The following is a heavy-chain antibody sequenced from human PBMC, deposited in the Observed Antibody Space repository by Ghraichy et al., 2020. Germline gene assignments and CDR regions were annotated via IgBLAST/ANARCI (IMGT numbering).Heavy chain of an antibody. CDR2: MKQDGSEK. Sequence: GGSLRLSCAAAGFNFRSYWMNWVRQAPGKGLEWVANMKQDGSEKYNVDSVKGRFTISRDNAKNSLYLQMNSLRAEDTAVYYCARVFEGGNIERRPDRGFMDVWGKGTTVTVSS. D-gene: IGHD3-16*01. CDR3: ARVFEGGNIERRPDRGFMDV. J-gene: IGHJ6*03. V-gene: IGHV3-7*03. CDR1: GFNFRSYW.